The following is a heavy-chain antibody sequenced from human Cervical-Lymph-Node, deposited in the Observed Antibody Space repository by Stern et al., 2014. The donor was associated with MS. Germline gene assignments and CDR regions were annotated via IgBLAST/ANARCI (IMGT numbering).Heavy chain of an antibody. CDR1: GFNFGTYS. Sequence: EVQLEESGGGLVKPGGSLTVSCAASGFNFGTYSMNWVRQAPGKGLEWVACISSSSSNIKYADAVKGRFTISRDNAKNSLFLQMSSLRVEDTAVYYCASTSGWFDSWGQGIQVTVSS. J-gene: IGHJ5*01. CDR2: ISSSSSNI. CDR3: ASTSGWFDS. V-gene: IGHV3-21*01.